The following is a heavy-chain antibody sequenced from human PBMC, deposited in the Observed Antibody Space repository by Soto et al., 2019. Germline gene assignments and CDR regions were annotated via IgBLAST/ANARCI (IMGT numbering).Heavy chain of an antibody. V-gene: IGHV1-8*01. J-gene: IGHJ5*02. CDR1: GYTFTSYD. CDR2: MNPNSGNT. CDR3: ARGMRDIVVVPAARGWFDP. D-gene: IGHD2-2*01. Sequence: ASVKVSCKASGYTFTSYDINWVRQATGQGLEWMGWMNPNSGNTGYAQKFQGRVTMTRNTSISTVYMELSSLRSEDTAVYYCARGMRDIVVVPAARGWFDPWGQGTLVTVSS.